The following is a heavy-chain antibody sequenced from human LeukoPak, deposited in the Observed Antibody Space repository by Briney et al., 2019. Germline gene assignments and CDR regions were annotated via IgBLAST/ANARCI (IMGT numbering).Heavy chain of an antibody. J-gene: IGHJ5*02. CDR1: GYTCTGYY. CDR2: INLNSGGT. Sequence: ASVKVSCKASGYTCTGYYTHWVRQAPGQGLEWMGWINLNSGGTNYAQKFQGRVTMTRDTSISTAYMELSRLRSDDTAVYYCARERSYGDLAFDPWGQGTLVTVSS. D-gene: IGHD4-17*01. V-gene: IGHV1-2*02. CDR3: ARERSYGDLAFDP.